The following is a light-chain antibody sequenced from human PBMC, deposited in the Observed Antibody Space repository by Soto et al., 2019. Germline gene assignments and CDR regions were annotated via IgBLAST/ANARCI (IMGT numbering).Light chain of an antibody. CDR2: EVS. J-gene: IGLJ2*01. CDR3: ISYTTSNNLV. Sequence: QSVLTQPASVSGSPGQSITISCTGTSSDVGAYTYVSWYQQHPGKAPKLMIFEVSDRPSGVSNRFSGSKSGNTASLTISGLQAEDEADYYCISYTTSNNLVFGGGTKLTVL. CDR1: SSDVGAYTY. V-gene: IGLV2-14*01.